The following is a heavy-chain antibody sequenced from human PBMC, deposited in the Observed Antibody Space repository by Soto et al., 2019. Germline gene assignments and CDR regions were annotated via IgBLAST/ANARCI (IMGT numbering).Heavy chain of an antibody. V-gene: IGHV4-59*01. CDR2: IYYSGST. J-gene: IGHJ6*02. Sequence: SETLSLTCTVSGGSISSYYWSWIRQPPGKGLEWIGYIYYSGSTNYNPSLKSRVTISVDTSKNQFSLKLSSVTAADTAVYYCARAGIGRFLEWLPYYYYYGMDVWGHGTTVTVSS. CDR1: GGSISSYY. D-gene: IGHD3-3*01. CDR3: ARAGIGRFLEWLPYYYYYGMDV.